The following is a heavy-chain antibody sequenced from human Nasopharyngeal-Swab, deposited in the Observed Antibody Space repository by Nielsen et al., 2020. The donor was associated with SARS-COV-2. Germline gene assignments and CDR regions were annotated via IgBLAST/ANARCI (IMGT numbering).Heavy chain of an antibody. Sequence: ASVKVSCKVSGYTLTELSMHWVRQAHGKGLEWMGGFDPEDGETIYAQKFQGRVTMTEDTSTDTAYMELSSLRSEDTAVYYCATAWAYYYDSSGYDYWGQGTLVTVSS. J-gene: IGHJ4*02. V-gene: IGHV1-24*01. CDR2: FDPEDGET. D-gene: IGHD3-22*01. CDR1: GYTLTELS. CDR3: ATAWAYYYDSSGYDY.